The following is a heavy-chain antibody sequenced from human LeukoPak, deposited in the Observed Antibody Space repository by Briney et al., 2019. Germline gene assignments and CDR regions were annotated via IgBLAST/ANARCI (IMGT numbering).Heavy chain of an antibody. D-gene: IGHD3-22*01. CDR1: GGSISSSNW. Sequence: SETLSLTCAVSGGSISSSNWWSWVRQPPGKGLEWIGEIYHSGSTNYNPSLKSRVTISVDKSKNQFSLKLSSVTAADTAVYYCARLYYYDSSGHDYWGQGTLITVSS. CDR2: IYHSGST. J-gene: IGHJ4*02. V-gene: IGHV4-4*02. CDR3: ARLYYYDSSGHDY.